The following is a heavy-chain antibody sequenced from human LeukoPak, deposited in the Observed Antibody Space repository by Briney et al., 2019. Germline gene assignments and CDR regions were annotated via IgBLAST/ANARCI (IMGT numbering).Heavy chain of an antibody. Sequence: ASVKVSCKASGYTFTGYYMHWVRQAPGQGLEWMGWINPNSGGTNYAQKFQGRVTMTRDTSISTAYMELSRLRSDDTAVYYCASDGSYNWPPNYYFDYWGQGTLVSVSS. V-gene: IGHV1-2*02. D-gene: IGHD1-20*01. CDR3: ASDGSYNWPPNYYFDY. J-gene: IGHJ4*02. CDR1: GYTFTGYY. CDR2: INPNSGGT.